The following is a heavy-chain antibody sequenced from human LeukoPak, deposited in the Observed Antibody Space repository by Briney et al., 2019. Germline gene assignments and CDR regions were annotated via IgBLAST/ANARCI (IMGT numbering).Heavy chain of an antibody. CDR1: GFTFSSYA. J-gene: IGHJ4*02. V-gene: IGHV3-30*04. D-gene: IGHD3-22*01. CDR3: ARDPYYYDSSGPTPFDY. Sequence: GGSLRLSCAASGFTFSSYAMHWVRQAPGKGLEWVAVISYDGSNKYYADSVKGRSTISRDNSKNTLYLQMNSLRAEDTAVYYCARDPYYYDSSGPTPFDYWGQGTLVTVSS. CDR2: ISYDGSNK.